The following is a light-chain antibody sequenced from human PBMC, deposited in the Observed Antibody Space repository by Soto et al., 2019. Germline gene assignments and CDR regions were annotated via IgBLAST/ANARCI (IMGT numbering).Light chain of an antibody. CDR3: QSYDSSLSGSV. J-gene: IGLJ1*01. CDR2: GNS. Sequence: LTQPPSVSGAPGQRVTISCTGSNSNIGAGYDVHWYQQLPGTAPKLLIYGNSNRPSGVPDRSSGSKSVTSASLAITGLQAEDEADYYCQSYDSSLSGSVFGTGTKVTVL. CDR1: NSNIGAGYD. V-gene: IGLV1-40*01.